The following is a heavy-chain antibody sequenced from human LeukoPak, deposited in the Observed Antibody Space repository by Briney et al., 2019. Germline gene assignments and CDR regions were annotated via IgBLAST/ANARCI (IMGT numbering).Heavy chain of an antibody. CDR2: IYSDGTT. D-gene: IGHD3-22*01. Sequence: KPWETLSLTCSVPGASTTSYYWNWIRQAPGKGLEWIGYIYSDGTTSYSPSLRSRVTISIDTSRNQFSLKLSSVTAADAAVYYCARDTRSYDTSGYYYFDYWGQGALVTVSS. CDR1: GASTTSYY. CDR3: ARDTRSYDTSGYYYFDY. J-gene: IGHJ4*02. V-gene: IGHV4-59*01.